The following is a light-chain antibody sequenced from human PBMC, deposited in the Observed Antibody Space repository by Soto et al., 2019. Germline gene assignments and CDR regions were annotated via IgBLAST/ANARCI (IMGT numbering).Light chain of an antibody. J-gene: IGLJ2*01. CDR1: SGSIASNY. Sequence: NFMLTQPHSMSESPGKTVTISCTRSSGSIASNYVQWYQQRPGSAHTTVTYEDNQRPSRVPDRFSGSIDSSSNSASLTISGLKTEDEADYYCQSYDSSKGVFGGGTKLTVL. CDR3: QSYDSSKGV. V-gene: IGLV6-57*03. CDR2: EDN.